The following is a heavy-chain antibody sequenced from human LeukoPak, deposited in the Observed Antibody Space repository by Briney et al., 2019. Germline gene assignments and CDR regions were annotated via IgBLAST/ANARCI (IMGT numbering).Heavy chain of an antibody. J-gene: IGHJ4*02. CDR3: AKVLWFGELLQGLDY. CDR2: ISYDGSNK. V-gene: IGHV3-30*18. Sequence: GGSLRLSCAASGFTFSSYGMHWVRQAPGKGLEWVAVISYDGSNKYYADSVKGRFTTSRDNSKNTLYLQMNSLRAEDTAVYYCAKVLWFGELLQGLDYWGQGTLVTVSS. D-gene: IGHD3-10*01. CDR1: GFTFSSYG.